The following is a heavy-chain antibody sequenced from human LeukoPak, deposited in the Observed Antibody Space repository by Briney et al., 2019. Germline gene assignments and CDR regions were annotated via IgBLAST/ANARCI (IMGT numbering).Heavy chain of an antibody. CDR2: SNCNGCST. D-gene: IGHD3-10*02. CDR3: AELGITMIGGV. V-gene: IGHV3-20*04. J-gene: IGHJ6*04. Sequence: RTGALLILSCASSCFIFDDYGMGWVRQTPGEGLEWVSSSNCNGCSTGYADFVRGRFTISRDNAKNSLYLQMNSLRVEDTALYYCAELGITMIGGVWGKGTTVTISS. CDR1: CFIFDDYG.